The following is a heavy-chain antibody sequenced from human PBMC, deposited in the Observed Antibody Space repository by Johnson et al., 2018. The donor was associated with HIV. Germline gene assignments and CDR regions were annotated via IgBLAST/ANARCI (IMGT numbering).Heavy chain of an antibody. CDR1: GFTFGDYS. CDR3: ATRDPTYRPGAFDI. CDR2: ISSSGSTI. V-gene: IGHV3-48*03. Sequence: VQLVDSGGVLVQPGRSLRLSCTAFGFTFGDYSMNWVRQAPGKGLEWVSYISSSGSTIYYAASVKGRFTISRDNAKNSLYLQMSSLRVEDTAVYYCATRDPTYRPGAFDIWGQGTTVTVSS. D-gene: IGHD1-14*01. J-gene: IGHJ3*02.